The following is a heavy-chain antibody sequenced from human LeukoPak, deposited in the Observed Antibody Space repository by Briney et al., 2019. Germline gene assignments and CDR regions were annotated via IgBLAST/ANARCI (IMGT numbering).Heavy chain of an antibody. CDR3: ARGRGDYDILTGYHPN. Sequence: GGSLRLSCAASGFTFSSYSMNCVPQAPGKRLACVSSISSSSSYIYYADSVKGRFTISRDNAKNSLYLQMNSLRAEDTAVYYCARGRGDYDILTGYHPNWGQGTLVTVSS. J-gene: IGHJ4*02. CDR2: ISSSSSYI. V-gene: IGHV3-21*01. CDR1: GFTFSSYS. D-gene: IGHD3-9*01.